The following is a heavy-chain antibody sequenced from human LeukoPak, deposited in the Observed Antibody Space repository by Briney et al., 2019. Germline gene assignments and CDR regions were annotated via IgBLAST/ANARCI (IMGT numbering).Heavy chain of an antibody. J-gene: IGHJ3*02. CDR3: ARGYGDNSGAFDI. D-gene: IGHD4-23*01. CDR1: GASISTYS. CDR2: IYYSGRT. Sequence: SETLSLTCSVSGASISTYSWSWIRQPPGKGLEWIGYIYYSGRTYYNPSLKSRVTISLDRSKNQFSLKLSSVTAADTAVYFCARGYGDNSGAFDIWGQGTLVTVSS. V-gene: IGHV4-59*12.